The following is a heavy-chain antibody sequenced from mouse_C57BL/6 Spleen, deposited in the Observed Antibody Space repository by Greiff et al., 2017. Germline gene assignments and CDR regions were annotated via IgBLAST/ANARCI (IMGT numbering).Heavy chain of an antibody. D-gene: IGHD1-1*01. V-gene: IGHV10-1*01. CDR3: VRHGDYGSWGYCDY. J-gene: IGHJ2*01. CDR1: GFSFNTYA. Sequence: EVKLVESGGGLVQPKGSLKLSCAASGFSFNTYAMNWVRQAPGKGLEWVARIRSKSNNYATYYADSVKDRFTISRDDSESMLYLQMNNLKTEDTAMYYCVRHGDYGSWGYCDYWGQGTTLTVSS. CDR2: IRSKSNNYAT.